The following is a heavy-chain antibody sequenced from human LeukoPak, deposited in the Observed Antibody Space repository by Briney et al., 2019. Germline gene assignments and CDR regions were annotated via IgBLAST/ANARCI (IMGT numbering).Heavy chain of an antibody. J-gene: IGHJ5*02. CDR1: GGTFSSYA. D-gene: IGHD3-16*02. V-gene: IGHV1-69*05. CDR3: ARTGLYDYVLESYRQKWFDP. CDR2: NIPMFGTT. Sequence: SVKVSCKASGGTFSSYAISWVRQAPGQGLEWMGRNIPMFGTTNYAQKFQGRVTITRDESTSTEYMELSSLRSEDTAVYYCARTGLYDYVLESYRQKWFDPWGQGTLVTVSS.